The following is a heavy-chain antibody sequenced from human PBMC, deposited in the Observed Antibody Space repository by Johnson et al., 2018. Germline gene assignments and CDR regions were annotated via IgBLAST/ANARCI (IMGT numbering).Heavy chain of an antibody. Sequence: EVQLLESGGGLVQPGGSLRLSCAASGFSFVSYAMGWVRQAPGKGLEWVSSIHPSGGTTASADPVKGRFIISRDTSETTLYRQMNSLRGEDTAVYYCVKDREGVVVDYMDVWGKGTTVIVSS. J-gene: IGHJ6*03. V-gene: IGHV3-23*01. CDR2: IHPSGGTT. CDR1: GFSFVSYA. CDR3: VKDREGVVVDYMDV. D-gene: IGHD2-15*01.